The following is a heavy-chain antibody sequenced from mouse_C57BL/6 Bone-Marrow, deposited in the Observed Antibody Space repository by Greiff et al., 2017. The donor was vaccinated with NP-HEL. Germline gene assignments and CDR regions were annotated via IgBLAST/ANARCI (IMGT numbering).Heavy chain of an antibody. D-gene: IGHD2-1*01. Sequence: EVKLVESGGGLVQPKGSLKLSCAASGFSFNTYAMNWVRQAPGKGLEWVARIRSKSNNYATYYADSVKDRFTISRDDSESMLYLQMNNLKTEDTAMYYCVRELPGLYYAMDYWGQGTSVTVSS. J-gene: IGHJ4*01. CDR3: VRELPGLYYAMDY. V-gene: IGHV10-1*01. CDR1: GFSFNTYA. CDR2: IRSKSNNYAT.